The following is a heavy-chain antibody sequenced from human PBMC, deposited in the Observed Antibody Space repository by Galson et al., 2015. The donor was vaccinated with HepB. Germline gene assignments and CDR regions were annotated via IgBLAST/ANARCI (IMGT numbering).Heavy chain of an antibody. V-gene: IGHV3-7*01. D-gene: IGHD3-22*01. CDR3: ARDFSPSDGDTYYDAFDI. J-gene: IGHJ3*02. CDR1: GFTIGTSW. CDR2: IKREGRRI. Sequence: SLLLSCAAYGFTIGTSWMTWVRQAPGEGVEWVANIKREGRRISYLGSVKGRVIISRDNTKNSLYHELTSLRTEDSAVYYCARDFSPSDGDTYYDAFDIWGQGTMVTVSS.